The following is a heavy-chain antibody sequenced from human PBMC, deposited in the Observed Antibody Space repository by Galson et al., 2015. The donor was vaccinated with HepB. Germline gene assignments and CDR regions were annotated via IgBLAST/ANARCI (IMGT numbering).Heavy chain of an antibody. D-gene: IGHD6-6*01. V-gene: IGHV1-18*04. CDR2: ISAYNGNT. Sequence: SVKVSCKASGYTFTSYGISWVRQAPGQGLEWMGWISAYNGNTNYAQKLQGRVTMTTDTSTSTAYMELRSLRSDDTAVYYCARDGLWYSSSSSTTDYYYYGMDVWGQGTTVTVSS. CDR1: GYTFTSYG. CDR3: ARDGLWYSSSSSTTDYYYYGMDV. J-gene: IGHJ6*02.